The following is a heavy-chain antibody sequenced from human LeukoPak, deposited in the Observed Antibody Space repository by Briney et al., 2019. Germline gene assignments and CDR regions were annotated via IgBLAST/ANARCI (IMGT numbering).Heavy chain of an antibody. CDR2: ISSSSSYI. D-gene: IGHD3-22*01. CDR1: GFTFSSYS. CDR3: AREYYDSSGYYRY. Sequence: PGGSLRLSCAASGFTFSSYSMNWVREAPGKGLEGVSSISSSSSYIYYADSVKGRFTISRDNAKNSLYLQMNRVRAEDTAVYYCAREYYDSSGYYRYWGQGTLVTVSS. V-gene: IGHV3-21*01. J-gene: IGHJ4*02.